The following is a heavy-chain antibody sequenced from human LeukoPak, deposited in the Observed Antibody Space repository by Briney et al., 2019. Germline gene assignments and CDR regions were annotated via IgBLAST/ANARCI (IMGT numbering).Heavy chain of an antibody. CDR2: IIPIFGIA. J-gene: IGHJ5*02. CDR3: ARALALRYFDWPGGWFDP. V-gene: IGHV1-69*04. D-gene: IGHD3-9*01. CDR1: GGTFSSYA. Sequence: AASVKVSCKASGGTFSSYAISWVRQAPGQGLEWMGRIIPIFGIANYAQKFQGRVTTTADKSTSTAYMELSSLRSEDTAVYYCARALALRYFDWPGGWFDPWGQGTLVTVSS.